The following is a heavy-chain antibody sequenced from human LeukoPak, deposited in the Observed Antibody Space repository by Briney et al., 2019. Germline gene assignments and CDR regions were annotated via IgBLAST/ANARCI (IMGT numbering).Heavy chain of an antibody. CDR1: GYSFTSYW. CDR2: IYPGDSDT. D-gene: IGHD6-19*01. V-gene: IGHV5-51*01. CDR3: ARQASHTLAVDY. J-gene: IGHJ4*02. Sequence: HGESLKISCKGSGYSFTSYWTGWVRQMPGKGLEWMGIIYPGDSDTRYSPSFQGQVAISADKSISAAYLQWSSLKASDTAMYYCARQASHTLAVDYWGQGTLVTVSS.